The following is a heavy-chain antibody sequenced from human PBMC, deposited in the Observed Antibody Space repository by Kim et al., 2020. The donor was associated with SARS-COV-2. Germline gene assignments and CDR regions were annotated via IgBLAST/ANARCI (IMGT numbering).Heavy chain of an antibody. D-gene: IGHD5-12*01. CDR3: ARDKGEQWLRFGVYYGMDV. Sequence: GRFTISRDNSKNTLYLQMNSLRAEDTAVYYCARDKGEQWLRFGVYYGMDVWGQGTTVTVSS. V-gene: IGHV3-30*07. J-gene: IGHJ6*02.